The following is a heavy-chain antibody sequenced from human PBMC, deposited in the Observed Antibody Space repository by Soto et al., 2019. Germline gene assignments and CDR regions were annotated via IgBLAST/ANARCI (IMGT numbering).Heavy chain of an antibody. J-gene: IGHJ4*02. CDR3: ARDRGLDY. CDR1: GXXXTSYA. Sequence: QVQLVQSGAEVKKPGAXXKVSCKASGXXXTSYAMXWVRQAPGQGLEWMAWINAGNGNTKYSQKFQGRVTITRDTSASTAYMELSSLRFEDTAVYYCARDRGLDYWGQGTLVTVSS. V-gene: IGHV1-3*01. D-gene: IGHD1-26*01. CDR2: INAGNGNT.